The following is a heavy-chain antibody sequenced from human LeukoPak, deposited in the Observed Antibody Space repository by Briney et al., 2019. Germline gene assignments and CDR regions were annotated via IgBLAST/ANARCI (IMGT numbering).Heavy chain of an antibody. CDR2: IYYSGST. J-gene: IGHJ4*02. Sequence: PSETLSLTCTVSGGSISSYYWSWIRQPPGKGLEWIGYIYYSGSTNYNPSLNSRVTISVDTCKHQFSLKLSAVNPAEAAVHYCARLCYDSSGYYFDYWGQGTLVTVSS. V-gene: IGHV4-59*01. CDR1: GGSISSYY. CDR3: ARLCYDSSGYYFDY. D-gene: IGHD3-22*01.